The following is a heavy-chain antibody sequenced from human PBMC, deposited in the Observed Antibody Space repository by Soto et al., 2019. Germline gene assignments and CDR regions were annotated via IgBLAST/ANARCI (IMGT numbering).Heavy chain of an antibody. CDR3: VQTTGWPGFDF. Sequence: EVQLLESGGGLIQPGGSLSLSCAASGFAVSSKYMTWVRQAPGKGLEWVSVIYGGGTTYYADSVKGRFTISRDTSKNTLYLQMNSLRAEDTAVYYCVQTTGWPGFDFWGQRTMVTVSS. J-gene: IGHJ4*02. CDR1: GFAVSSKY. D-gene: IGHD6-19*01. CDR2: IYGGGTT. V-gene: IGHV3-53*01.